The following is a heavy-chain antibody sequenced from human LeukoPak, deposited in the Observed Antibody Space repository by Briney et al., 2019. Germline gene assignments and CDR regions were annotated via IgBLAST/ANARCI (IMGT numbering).Heavy chain of an antibody. D-gene: IGHD3-10*01. CDR2: INPSCGRT. CDR3: AREWFGDTNAFDI. J-gene: IGHJ3*02. V-gene: IGHV1-46*01. Sequence: ASVKVSCKASGYTFTSYYMHWVRQAPGQGLEWMGIINPSCGRTSYAQKFQGGVTMTRDTSTSTVYMALSSLRSEDTAVYHCAREWFGDTNAFDICGQGTMATVSA. CDR1: GYTFTSYY.